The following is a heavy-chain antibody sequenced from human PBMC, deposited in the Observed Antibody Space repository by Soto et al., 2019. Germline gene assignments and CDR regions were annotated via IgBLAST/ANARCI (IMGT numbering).Heavy chain of an antibody. J-gene: IGHJ1*01. D-gene: IGHD3-3*01. CDR3: ARLGYDFWSGEGTEFQH. V-gene: IGHV4-39*01. Sequence: ETLSLTCTVSGGSISSSSYYWGWIRQPPGKGLEWIGSIYYSGSTYYNPSLKSRVTISVDTSKNQFSLKLSSVTAADTAVYYCARLGYDFWSGEGTEFQHWGQGTLVTVSS. CDR2: IYYSGST. CDR1: GGSISSSSYY.